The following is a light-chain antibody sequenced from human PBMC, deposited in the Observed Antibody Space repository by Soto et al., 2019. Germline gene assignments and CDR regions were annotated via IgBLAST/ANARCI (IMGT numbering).Light chain of an antibody. CDR2: GNS. Sequence: QSVLTQPPSVSGAPGQRVTISCTGSSSNIGAGYDVHWYQQLPGTAPKLLIYGNSNRPSGVPDRFSGSKSGTSASLAITGRQAEDEADYYCQSYASSLRVVFGGGTKLPVL. V-gene: IGLV1-40*01. J-gene: IGLJ2*01. CDR1: SSNIGAGYD. CDR3: QSYASSLRVV.